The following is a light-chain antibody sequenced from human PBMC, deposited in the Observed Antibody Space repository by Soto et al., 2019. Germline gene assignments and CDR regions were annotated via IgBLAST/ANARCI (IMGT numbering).Light chain of an antibody. CDR1: SGHSSYI. V-gene: IGLV4-60*02. J-gene: IGLJ3*02. Sequence: QLVLTQSSSASASLGSSVNLTCTLSSGHSSYIIAWHQQQPGKAPRYLMKLEGSGSYNKGSGVPDRFSGSSSGADRYLTISNLQFEDEADYYCETWDSRPWVFGGGTQLTVL. CDR2: LEGSGSY. CDR3: ETWDSRPWV.